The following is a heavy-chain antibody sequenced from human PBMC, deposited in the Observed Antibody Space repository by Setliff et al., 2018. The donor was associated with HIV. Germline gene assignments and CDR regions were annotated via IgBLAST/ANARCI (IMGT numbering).Heavy chain of an antibody. CDR1: GFTFSSFA. D-gene: IGHD2-21*01. CDR2: IYTDDSNT. Sequence: QPGGSLRLSCAASGFTFSSFAMTWVRQAPGKGLEWVSIIYTDDSNTYYAESVKGRFTISRDNSKNTLYLQMNSLRAEDTAVYYCAKHFLLRSNAFHIWGQGTMVTVSS. J-gene: IGHJ3*02. CDR3: AKHFLLRSNAFHI. V-gene: IGHV3-23*03.